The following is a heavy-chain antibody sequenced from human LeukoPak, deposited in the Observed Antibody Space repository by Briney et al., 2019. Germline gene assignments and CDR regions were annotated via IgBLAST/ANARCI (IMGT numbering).Heavy chain of an antibody. Sequence: GGSLRLSCAASGIILSSYWMSWVRQAPGKGLEWVANIKQDGSEKWYVDSVKGRFTISRDNAKNSLYLQMNSLRVEDTAVYYCARDAMTTVTMDAFDIWGQGTMVTVSS. CDR1: GIILSSYW. D-gene: IGHD4-17*01. CDR2: IKQDGSEK. CDR3: ARDAMTTVTMDAFDI. J-gene: IGHJ3*02. V-gene: IGHV3-7*01.